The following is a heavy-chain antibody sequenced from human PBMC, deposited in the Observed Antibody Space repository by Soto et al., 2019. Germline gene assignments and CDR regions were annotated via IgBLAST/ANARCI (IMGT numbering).Heavy chain of an antibody. CDR3: GRTSWFDP. V-gene: IGHV3-7*01. Sequence: EVQLVESGGGLVQPGGSLRLSCAASGFTFSSYWMSWVRQAPGKGLEWVANIKKDGSEKYYVDSVKGRFTISRDNAKNSRYLQMNRLRAEGTAVYYCGRTSWFDPWGQGTLVTVSS. CDR1: GFTFSSYW. J-gene: IGHJ5*02. CDR2: IKKDGSEK.